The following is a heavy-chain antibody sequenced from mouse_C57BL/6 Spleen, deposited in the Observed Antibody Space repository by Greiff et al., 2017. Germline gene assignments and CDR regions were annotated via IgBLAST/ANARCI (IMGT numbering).Heavy chain of an antibody. CDR3: ARGSLIYYYGSSYGNYFDY. Sequence: QVQLKQSDAELVKPGASVKISCKVSGYTFTDHTIHWMKQRPEQGLEWIGYIYPRDGSTKYNEKFKGKATLTADKSSSTAYMQLNSLTSEDSAVYFCARGSLIYYYGSSYGNYFDYWGQGTTLTVSS. D-gene: IGHD1-1*01. J-gene: IGHJ2*01. CDR2: IYPRDGST. V-gene: IGHV1-78*01. CDR1: GYTFTDHT.